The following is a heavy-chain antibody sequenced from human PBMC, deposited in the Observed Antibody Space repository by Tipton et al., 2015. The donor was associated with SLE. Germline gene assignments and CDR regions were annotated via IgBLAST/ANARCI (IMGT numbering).Heavy chain of an antibody. D-gene: IGHD6-13*01. CDR3: AREYSSSWYSWYFDL. CDR1: GGSISSHY. V-gene: IGHV4-59*11. J-gene: IGHJ2*01. Sequence: TLSLTCTVSGGSISSHYWSWIRQPPGKGLEWIGYIYYSGSTNYNPSLKSRVTISVGTSKNQFSLKLSSVTAADTAVYYCAREYSSSWYSWYFDLWGRGTLVTVSS. CDR2: IYYSGST.